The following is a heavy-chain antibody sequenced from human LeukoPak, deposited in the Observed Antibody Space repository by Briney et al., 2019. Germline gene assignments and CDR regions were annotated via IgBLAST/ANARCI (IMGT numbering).Heavy chain of an antibody. J-gene: IGHJ4*02. D-gene: IGHD2-2*01. CDR3: ARDCSSTSCYLAY. CDR1: GFTFSSYS. Sequence: PGGSLRLSCAASGFTFSSYSMNWVRQAPGKGLEWVSSISSSSSYIYYADSVKGRFTISRDNAKNSLYLQMNRLTAEDTAVYYCARDCSSTSCYLAYWGQGTLVTVSS. V-gene: IGHV3-21*01. CDR2: ISSSSSYI.